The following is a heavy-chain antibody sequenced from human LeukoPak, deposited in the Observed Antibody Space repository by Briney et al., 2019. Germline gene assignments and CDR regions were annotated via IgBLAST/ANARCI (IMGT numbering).Heavy chain of an antibody. CDR3: ARRRSGWYAFDI. V-gene: IGHV3-30*04. D-gene: IGHD6-19*01. J-gene: IGHJ3*02. Sequence: GGSLRLSCAASGFTFSSYAMHWVRQAPGKGLEWVAVISYDGSNKYYADSVKGRFTISRDNAKNSLYLQMNSLRAEDTAVYYCARRRSGWYAFDIWGQGTMVTVSS. CDR1: GFTFSSYA. CDR2: ISYDGSNK.